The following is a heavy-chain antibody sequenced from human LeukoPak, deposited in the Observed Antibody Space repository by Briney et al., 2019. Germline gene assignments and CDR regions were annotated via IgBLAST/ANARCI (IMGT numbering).Heavy chain of an antibody. D-gene: IGHD3-10*01. Sequence: PGGSLRLSCAASGFTFDDYTMHWVRQAPGKGLEWVSLISWDGGSTYYADSVKGRFTISRDNSKNSLYLQMNSLRTEDTALYYCAKDIDGSGSYYKGTFDYWGQGTLVTVSS. CDR1: GFTFDDYT. CDR2: ISWDGGST. J-gene: IGHJ4*02. V-gene: IGHV3-43*01. CDR3: AKDIDGSGSYYKGTFDY.